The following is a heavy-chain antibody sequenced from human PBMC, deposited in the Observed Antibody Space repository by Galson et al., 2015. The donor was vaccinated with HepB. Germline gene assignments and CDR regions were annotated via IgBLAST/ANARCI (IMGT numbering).Heavy chain of an antibody. J-gene: IGHJ3*02. Sequence: TLSLTCTVSGGSISSGDYYWSWIRQPPGKGLEWIGYIYYSGSTYYNPSLKSRVTISVDTSKNQFSLKLSSVTAADTAVYYCARVRGPNAFDIWGQGTMVTVSS. D-gene: IGHD3-10*01. V-gene: IGHV4-30-4*01. CDR3: ARVRGPNAFDI. CDR2: IYYSGST. CDR1: GGSISSGDYY.